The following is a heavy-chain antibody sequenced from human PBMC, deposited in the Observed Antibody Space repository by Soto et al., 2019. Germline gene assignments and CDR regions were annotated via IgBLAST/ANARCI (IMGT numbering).Heavy chain of an antibody. V-gene: IGHV4-31*03. Sequence: TLSLTCTVSFGSISSGAYYWGWIRQHPGKGLEWIGYISHRGTAYYTPSLKSRVSLSVDPSKSQFSLNVTSLTAADTAVYYCARVSATGTRWFDPWGPGTLVTVYS. CDR1: FGSISSGAYY. CDR3: ARVSATGTRWFDP. J-gene: IGHJ5*02. CDR2: ISHRGTA. D-gene: IGHD1-1*01.